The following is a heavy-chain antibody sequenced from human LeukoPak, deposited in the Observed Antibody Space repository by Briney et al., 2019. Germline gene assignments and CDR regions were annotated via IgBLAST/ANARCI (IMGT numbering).Heavy chain of an antibody. CDR2: INHSGST. CDR3: ACRAWIQLWLRY. V-gene: IGHV4-34*01. J-gene: IGHJ4*02. Sequence: SETLSLTCAVYGGSFSGYYWSWIRQPPGKGLEWIGEINHSGSTNYNPSLKSRVTISVDTSKNQFSLKLSSVTAADTAVYYCACRAWIQLWLRYWGQGTLVTVSS. D-gene: IGHD5-18*01. CDR1: GGSFSGYY.